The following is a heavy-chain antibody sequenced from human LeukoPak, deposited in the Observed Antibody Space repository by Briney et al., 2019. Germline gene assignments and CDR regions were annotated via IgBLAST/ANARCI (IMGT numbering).Heavy chain of an antibody. CDR2: INPNSGGT. D-gene: IGHD4-17*01. J-gene: IGHJ4*02. CDR1: GYTFTVYY. CDR3: ARVMVTVTGFGRQHYYYFDY. Sequence: ASVKVSCKASGYTFTVYYMHWVRQAPGQGLEWMGWINPNSGGTNYAQKFQGRVTMTRDTSISTAYMELSRLRSDDTAVYYCARVMVTVTGFGRQHYYYFDYWGQGTLVTVSS. V-gene: IGHV1-2*02.